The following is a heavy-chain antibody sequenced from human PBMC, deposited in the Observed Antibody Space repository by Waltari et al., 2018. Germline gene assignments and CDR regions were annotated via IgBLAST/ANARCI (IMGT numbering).Heavy chain of an antibody. V-gene: IGHV4-39*01. CDR1: GGSISSSSYY. J-gene: IGHJ2*01. D-gene: IGHD5-18*01. CDR3: ATTYSYGSIWYFDL. Sequence: QLQLQESGPGLVKPSETLSLTCTVSGGSISSSSYYWGWIRQPPGKGLEWIGSIYYSGGTYYNPSRKSRVTISVDTSKNQFSLKLSSVTAADTAVYYCATTYSYGSIWYFDLWGRGTLVTVSS. CDR2: IYYSGGT.